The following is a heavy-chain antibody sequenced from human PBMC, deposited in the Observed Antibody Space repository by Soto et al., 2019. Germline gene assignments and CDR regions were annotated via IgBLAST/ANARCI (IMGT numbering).Heavy chain of an antibody. CDR3: AKPRGIRGSYYGSRDY. V-gene: IGHV3-23*01. CDR2: ISGSGGST. Sequence: GGSLRLSCAASGFTFSSYAMSWVRQAPGKGLEWVSAISGSGGSTYYADSVKGRFTISRDNSKNTLYLQMNSLRAEDTAVYYCAKPRGIRGSYYGSRDYWGQGTLVTVSS. J-gene: IGHJ4*02. D-gene: IGHD1-26*01. CDR1: GFTFSSYA.